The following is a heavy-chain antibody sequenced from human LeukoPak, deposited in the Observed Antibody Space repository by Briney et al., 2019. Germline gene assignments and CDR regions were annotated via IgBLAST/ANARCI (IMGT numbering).Heavy chain of an antibody. Sequence: GGSLRLSCAASGFTFSSYPMEWVRQAPGKGLEWVSAISGSGGRTYYADSVNGRFTISRDNSQNTLYLQMNSLRADDTAVYYCAYYCATGSICYLRDYWGQGTLVTVSS. CDR1: GFTFSSYP. CDR3: AYYCATGSICYLRDY. J-gene: IGHJ4*02. CDR2: ISGSGGRT. V-gene: IGHV3-23*01. D-gene: IGHD2-2*01.